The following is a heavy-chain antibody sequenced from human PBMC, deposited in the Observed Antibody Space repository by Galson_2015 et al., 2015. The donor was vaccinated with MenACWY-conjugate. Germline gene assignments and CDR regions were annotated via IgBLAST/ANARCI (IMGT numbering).Heavy chain of an antibody. CDR3: ARGTHSSGRFDY. J-gene: IGHJ4*02. CDR1: GGSFSGYY. V-gene: IGHV4-34*01. Sequence: LSLTCAVYGGSFSGYYWSWIRQPPGKGLEWIGEINHSGSTNYNPSLKSRVTISVDTSKNQFSLKLSSVTAADTAVYYCARGTHSSGRFDYWGQGTLVTVSS. CDR2: INHSGST. D-gene: IGHD3-22*01.